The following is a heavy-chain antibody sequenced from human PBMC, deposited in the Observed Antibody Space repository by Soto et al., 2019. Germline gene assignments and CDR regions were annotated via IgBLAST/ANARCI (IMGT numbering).Heavy chain of an antibody. CDR2: IYPGDSDT. J-gene: IGHJ6*02. Sequence: GESLKISCKGSGYSFTSYWIGWVRQMPGKGLEWMGIIYPGDSDTRYSPSFQGQVTISADKSISTAYLQWSSLKASDTAMYDCARHDYSNYGQNYGMDVWGQGTTVTVSS. CDR1: GYSFTSYW. D-gene: IGHD4-4*01. V-gene: IGHV5-51*01. CDR3: ARHDYSNYGQNYGMDV.